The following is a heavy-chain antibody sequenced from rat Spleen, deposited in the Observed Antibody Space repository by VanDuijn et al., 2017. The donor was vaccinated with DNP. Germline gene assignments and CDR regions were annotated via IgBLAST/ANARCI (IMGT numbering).Heavy chain of an antibody. CDR2: ITNTGGST. CDR1: GFTFNNYW. Sequence: EVQLVESGGGLVQPGRSLKLSCVASGFTFNNYWMTWIRQAPGKGLEWVASITNTGGSTYYLDSVKGRFIISRNNAKSTLYLQMDSLRSDDTATYYCAGRPPPTRGPFDYWGQGVTVTVSS. V-gene: IGHV5-31*01. J-gene: IGHJ2*01. CDR3: AGRPPPTRGPFDY. D-gene: IGHD1-4*01.